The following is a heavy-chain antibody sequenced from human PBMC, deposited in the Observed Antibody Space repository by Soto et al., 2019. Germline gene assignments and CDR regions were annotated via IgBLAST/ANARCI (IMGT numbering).Heavy chain of an antibody. D-gene: IGHD1-20*01. J-gene: IGHJ6*02. CDR2: IYHSGST. V-gene: IGHV4-4*02. CDR1: GGSISSSNW. CDR3: ARDPAYTYYYYGMDV. Sequence: SETLSLTCAVSGGSISSSNWWSWVRQPPGRGLEWIGEIYHSGSTNYNPSLKSRVTISVDKSKNQFSLKLSSVTAADTAVYYCARDPAYTYYYYGMDVWGQGTTVTAP.